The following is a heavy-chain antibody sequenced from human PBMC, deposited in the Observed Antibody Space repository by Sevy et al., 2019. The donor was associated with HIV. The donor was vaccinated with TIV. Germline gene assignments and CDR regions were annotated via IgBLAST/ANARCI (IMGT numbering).Heavy chain of an antibody. J-gene: IGHJ4*02. Sequence: GGSLRLSFAASGFTFSSYAMHWVRQAPGKGLEWVAVISYDGSNKYYADSVKGRFTISRDNSKNTLYLQTNSLRAEDTAVYYCARDLKGGSSGYWGQGTLVTVSS. CDR2: ISYDGSNK. CDR3: ARDLKGGSSGY. D-gene: IGHD6-6*01. CDR1: GFTFSSYA. V-gene: IGHV3-30-3*01.